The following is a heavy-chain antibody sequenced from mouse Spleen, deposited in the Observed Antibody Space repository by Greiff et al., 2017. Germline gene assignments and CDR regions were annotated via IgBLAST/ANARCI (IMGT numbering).Heavy chain of an antibody. CDR2: ISDGGSYT. V-gene: IGHV5-4*03. Sequence: EVKLVESGGGLVKPGGSLKLSCAASGFTFSSYAMSWVRQTPEKRLEWVATISDGGSYTYYPDNVKGRFTISRDNAKNNLYLQMSHLKSEDTAMYYCARGGFYGSNAMDYWGQGTSVTVSS. J-gene: IGHJ4*01. CDR1: GFTFSSYA. D-gene: IGHD1-1*01. CDR3: ARGGFYGSNAMDY.